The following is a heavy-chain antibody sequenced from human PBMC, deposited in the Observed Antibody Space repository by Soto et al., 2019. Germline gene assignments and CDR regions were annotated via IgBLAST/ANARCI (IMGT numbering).Heavy chain of an antibody. CDR3: ARDVSMGSGWYGTFDY. D-gene: IGHD6-19*01. V-gene: IGHV1-18*01. Sequence: ASVKVSCKASGYTFTSYGISWVRQAPGQGLERMGWISAYNGNTNYAQKLQGRVTMTTDTSTSTAYMELRSLRSDDTAVYYCARDVSMGSGWYGTFDYWGQGTLVTVSS. J-gene: IGHJ4*02. CDR1: GYTFTSYG. CDR2: ISAYNGNT.